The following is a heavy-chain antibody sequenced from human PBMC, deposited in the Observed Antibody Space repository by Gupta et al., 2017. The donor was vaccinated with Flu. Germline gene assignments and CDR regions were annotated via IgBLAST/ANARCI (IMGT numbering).Heavy chain of an antibody. CDR2: ISGGRGT. J-gene: IGHJ3*02. D-gene: IGHD3-10*01. V-gene: IGHV3-23*01. Sequence: ELPLLESGGGLVQPGGSLRVSCAASGFTFSSYTMSWVRQAPGKGLEWVSAISGGRGTYYADSVKGRFTISRDNSKNTLYLQMNSLRAEDTAVYYCAKEKYDYGQNDAFDIWGQGAMVTVSS. CDR3: AKEKYDYGQNDAFDI. CDR1: GFTFSSYT.